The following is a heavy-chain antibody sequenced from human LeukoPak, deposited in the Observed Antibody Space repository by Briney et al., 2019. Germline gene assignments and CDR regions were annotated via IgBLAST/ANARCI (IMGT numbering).Heavy chain of an antibody. D-gene: IGHD2-15*01. CDR1: GGTFSSYA. CDR2: IIPIFGTA. Sequence: SVKVSCKASGGTFSSYAISWVRQAPGQGLEWMGRIIPIFGTANYAQKFQGRVTITTDGSTSTAYMELSSLRSEDTAVYYCARDQVDPASPPDFDYWGQGTLVTVSS. J-gene: IGHJ4*02. CDR3: ARDQVDPASPPDFDY. V-gene: IGHV1-69*05.